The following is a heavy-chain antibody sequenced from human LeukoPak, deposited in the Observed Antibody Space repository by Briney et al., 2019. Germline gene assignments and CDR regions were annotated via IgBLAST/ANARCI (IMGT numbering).Heavy chain of an antibody. D-gene: IGHD3-9*01. J-gene: IGHJ5*02. CDR3: PRADLDILTALNWFDP. CDR2: INTNSGAT. Sequence: GASVSLSCTASGFTFTGYYMRWVRQAPGQGLEWMGWINTNSGATNYAQTFKGRFTIPRATSISTAYMELSRLRSDAPAVYYCPRADLDILTALNWFDPWGQGTLVTVSS. CDR1: GFTFTGYY. V-gene: IGHV1-2*02.